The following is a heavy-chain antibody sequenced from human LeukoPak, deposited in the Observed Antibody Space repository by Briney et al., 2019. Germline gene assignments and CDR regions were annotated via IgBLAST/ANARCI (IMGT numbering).Heavy chain of an antibody. CDR3: ARGSSHAEYFQH. CDR1: GGTFSSYA. D-gene: IGHD3-10*01. CDR2: IIPMLGTV. V-gene: IGHV1-69*04. J-gene: IGHJ1*01. Sequence: ASVKVSCKASGGTFSSYAINWVRQAPGQGLEWMGRIIPMLGTVNYVQKFQGRVTIIADKFTSTAYMELSSLRSEDTAMYYCARGSSHAEYFQHWGQGTLVTVSS.